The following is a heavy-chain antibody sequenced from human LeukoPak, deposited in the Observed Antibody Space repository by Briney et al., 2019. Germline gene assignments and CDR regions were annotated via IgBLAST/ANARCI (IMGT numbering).Heavy chain of an antibody. V-gene: IGHV3-43*02. CDR1: GFTFDDYA. Sequence: GGSLRLSCAASGFTFDDYAMHWVRQAPGKSLEWVSLISGDGGSTYYADSVKGRFTISRDNSKNSLYLQMNSLRTEDTALYYCAKAARYNWNYGFFDYWGQGTLVTVSS. CDR3: AKAARYNWNYGFFDY. D-gene: IGHD1-7*01. CDR2: ISGDGGST. J-gene: IGHJ4*02.